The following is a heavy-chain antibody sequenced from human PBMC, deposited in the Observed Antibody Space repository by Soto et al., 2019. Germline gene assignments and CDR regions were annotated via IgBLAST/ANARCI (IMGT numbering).Heavy chain of an antibody. V-gene: IGHV4-4*07. D-gene: IGHD2-2*01. J-gene: IGHJ6*02. Sequence: PSETLSLTCTVSGGSISSYYRSWIRQPAGKGLEWIGRIYTSGSTNYSPSLKSRVTMSLDTSKNQFSLKLTSVTAADTALYYCARGNCSSPNCYSFSGYYGMDVWGQGTTVTVSS. CDR1: GGSISSYY. CDR2: IYTSGST. CDR3: ARGNCSSPNCYSFSGYYGMDV.